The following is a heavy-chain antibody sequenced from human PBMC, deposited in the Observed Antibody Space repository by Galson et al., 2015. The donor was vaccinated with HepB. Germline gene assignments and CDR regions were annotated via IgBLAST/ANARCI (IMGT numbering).Heavy chain of an antibody. CDR2: FDPGDGET. CDR3: VTGRTRGSFYYFDN. Sequence: SVKVSCKVSGYTLTELSMHWVRQAPGKGLEWMGGFDPGDGETIFAQKFQGRVTMTEDTSTDTAYMELSSLRSEDTAVYYCVTGRTRGSFYYFDNWGQGTLVTVSS. V-gene: IGHV1-24*01. CDR1: GYTLTELS. D-gene: IGHD1-26*01. J-gene: IGHJ4*02.